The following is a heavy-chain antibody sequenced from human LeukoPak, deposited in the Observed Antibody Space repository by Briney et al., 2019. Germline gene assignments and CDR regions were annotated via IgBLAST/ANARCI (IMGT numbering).Heavy chain of an antibody. D-gene: IGHD6-6*01. CDR3: ARTGEIFDSSSSRVYFDY. CDR1: GGSISSYY. Sequence: SETLSLTCTVSGGSISSYYWSWIRQPPGKGLEWIGYIYYSGSTNYNPSLKSRVTISVDTSKNQFSLKLSSVTAADTAVYYCARTGEIFDSSSSRVYFDYWGQGTLVTVSS. V-gene: IGHV4-59*01. J-gene: IGHJ4*02. CDR2: IYYSGST.